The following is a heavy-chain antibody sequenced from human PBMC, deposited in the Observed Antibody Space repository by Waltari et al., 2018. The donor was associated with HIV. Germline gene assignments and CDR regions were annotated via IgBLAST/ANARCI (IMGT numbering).Heavy chain of an antibody. CDR1: GFTFSSYW. D-gene: IGHD3-10*01. J-gene: IGHJ4*02. CDR3: ARGGFYGSGSKVN. V-gene: IGHV3-7*04. CDR2: IKQDGSEK. Sequence: EVQLVESGGGLVQPGGSLRLSCAASGFTFSSYWMSWVRQAPGKGLEWVVNIKQDGSEKYYVDSVNGRVTISRANAENSLFLEVKSLRSEETAVDYCARGGFYGSGSKVNWGQGTLVTVSS.